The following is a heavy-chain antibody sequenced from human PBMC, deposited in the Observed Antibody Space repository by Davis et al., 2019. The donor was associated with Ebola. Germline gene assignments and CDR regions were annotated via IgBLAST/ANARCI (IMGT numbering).Heavy chain of an antibody. CDR2: IYHSGST. J-gene: IGHJ4*02. CDR3: ARKKTVTILTE. V-gene: IGHV4-39*07. CDR1: GGSISSSSYY. Sequence: MPSETLSLTCTVSGGSISSSSYYWGWIRQPPGKGLEWIGEIYHSGSTNYNPSLKSRVTISVDKSKNQFSLKLSSVTAADTAVYYCARKKTVTILTEWGQGTLVTVSS. D-gene: IGHD3-3*01.